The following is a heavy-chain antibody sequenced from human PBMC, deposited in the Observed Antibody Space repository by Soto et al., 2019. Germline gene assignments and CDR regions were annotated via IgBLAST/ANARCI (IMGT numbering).Heavy chain of an antibody. J-gene: IGHJ4*02. CDR3: ARSPRAGTTFDY. D-gene: IGHD4-17*01. CDR1: GGSISSSNW. Sequence: QVQLQESGPGLVKPSGTLSLTCAVSGGSISSSNWWSWVRQPPGKGLEWIGEIYHSGSTNYNPSPKIRVTTSVDQSKNQFALKLSSVTAADTAVYYCARSPRAGTTFDYWGQGTLVTVSS. V-gene: IGHV4-4*02. CDR2: IYHSGST.